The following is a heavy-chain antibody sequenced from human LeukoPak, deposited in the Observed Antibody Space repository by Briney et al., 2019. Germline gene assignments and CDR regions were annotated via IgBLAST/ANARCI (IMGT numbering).Heavy chain of an antibody. V-gene: IGHV1-69*13. J-gene: IGHJ4*02. CDR1: GGTVSSYA. D-gene: IGHD3-10*01. CDR3: ARWGQYYGSGSYYEYYFDY. CDR2: IIPIFGTA. Sequence: SVKVSCKASGGTVSSYAISWVRQAPGQGLEWMGGIIPIFGTASYAQKFQGRVTITADESTSTAYMELRSLRSEDTAVYYCARWGQYYGSGSYYEYYFDYWGQGTLVTVSS.